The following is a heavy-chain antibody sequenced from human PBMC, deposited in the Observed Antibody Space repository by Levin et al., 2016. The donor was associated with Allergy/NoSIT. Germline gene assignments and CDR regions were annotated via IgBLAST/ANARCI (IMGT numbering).Heavy chain of an antibody. D-gene: IGHD5-18*01. CDR1: GGSISSSSYY. Sequence: SETLSLTCTVSGGSISSSSYYWGWIRQPPGKGLEWIGSIYYSGSTYYNPSLKSRVTISVDTSKNQFSLKLSSVTAADTAVYYCARLHSYGFDYWGQGTLVTVSS. J-gene: IGHJ4*02. CDR2: IYYSGST. V-gene: IGHV4-39*01. CDR3: ARLHSYGFDY.